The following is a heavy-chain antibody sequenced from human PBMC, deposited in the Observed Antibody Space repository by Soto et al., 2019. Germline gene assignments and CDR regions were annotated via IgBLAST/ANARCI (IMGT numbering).Heavy chain of an antibody. Sequence: ASVKVSCKASGYTFTSYDINWVRQATGQGLEWMGWMNPNSGNTGYAQKFQGRVTMTRNTSISTAYMELSSLRSEDTAVYYCARGVRDIVLVPAATEVDYWGQGTLVTVSS. J-gene: IGHJ4*02. CDR1: GYTFTSYD. CDR3: ARGVRDIVLVPAATEVDY. CDR2: MNPNSGNT. D-gene: IGHD2-2*01. V-gene: IGHV1-8*01.